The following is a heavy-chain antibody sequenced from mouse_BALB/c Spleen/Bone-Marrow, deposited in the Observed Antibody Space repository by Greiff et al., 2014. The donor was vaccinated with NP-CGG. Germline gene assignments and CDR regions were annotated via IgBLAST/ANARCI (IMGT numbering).Heavy chain of an antibody. CDR3: AWTNSDEGAMDY. J-gene: IGHJ4*01. V-gene: IGHV2-9*02. CDR1: GFSLTNYG. D-gene: IGHD3-3*01. Sequence: VQLQQSGPGLAAPSQSLSITCTVSGFSLTNYGVHWVRQPPGKGLEWLGVIWAGGSTNYNSAVMFRLSISITNYKCHVFFKMQRLQPDATDMSYYAWTNSDEGAMDYWGQGTSVTVSS. CDR2: IWAGGST.